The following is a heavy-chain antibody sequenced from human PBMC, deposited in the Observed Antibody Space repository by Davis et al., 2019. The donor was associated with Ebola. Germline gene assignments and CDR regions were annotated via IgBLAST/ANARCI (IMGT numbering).Heavy chain of an antibody. CDR2: TYYSSKWFN. CDR1: GDSVFSGG. Sequence: HSQTLSLTCAISGDSVFSGGWNWIRQSPSRGLEWLGRTYYSSKWFNDYAASVKSRITINPDTSKNQFSLQLTSVTPEDTALYYCARGWLRGGMDVWGEGTTVTV. D-gene: IGHD5-18*01. CDR3: ARGWLRGGMDV. J-gene: IGHJ6*02. V-gene: IGHV6-1*01.